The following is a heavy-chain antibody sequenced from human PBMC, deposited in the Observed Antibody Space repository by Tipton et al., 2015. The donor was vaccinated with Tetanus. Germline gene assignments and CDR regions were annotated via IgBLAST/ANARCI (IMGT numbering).Heavy chain of an antibody. CDR1: GGSVSSGSYY. V-gene: IGHV4-61*01. CDR2: VFYSGST. Sequence: TLSLTCTVSGGSVSSGSYYWSWVRQPPGKGLEWLGYVFYSGSTDLNPSLKSRVTISVDTSNNLFSLKLTSVTTADTAVYYCARSGGRRYAFDIWGQWTMVTVSS. D-gene: IGHD3-16*01. CDR3: ARSGGRRYAFDI. J-gene: IGHJ3*02.